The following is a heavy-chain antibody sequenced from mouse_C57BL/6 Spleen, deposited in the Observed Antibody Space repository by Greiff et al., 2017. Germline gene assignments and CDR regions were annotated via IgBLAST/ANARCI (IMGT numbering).Heavy chain of an antibody. CDR2: INPSNGGT. CDR3: ARFPYDYGFAY. V-gene: IGHV1-53*01. D-gene: IGHD2-4*01. J-gene: IGHJ3*01. CDR1: GYTFTSYW. Sequence: QVHVKQSGTELVKPGASVKLSCKASGYTFTSYWMHWVKQRPGQGLEWIGNINPSNGGTNYNEKFKSKATLTVDKSSSTAYMQLSSLTSEDSAVYYCARFPYDYGFAYWGQGTLVTVSA.